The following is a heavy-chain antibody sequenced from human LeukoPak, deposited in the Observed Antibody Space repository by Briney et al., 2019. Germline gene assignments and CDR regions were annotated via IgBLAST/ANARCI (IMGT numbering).Heavy chain of an antibody. D-gene: IGHD6-19*01. Sequence: LQTLSLTCAISGDSVSSNTAAWNWIRQSPSRGLEWLGRTYYRSKWYYEYAVSLKSRITITPDTSQNQFSLQLNSVTPEDTAVYYCARGLGISKGAFDIWGQGTMVTVSS. CDR2: TYYRSKWYY. CDR1: GDSVSSNTAA. V-gene: IGHV6-1*01. CDR3: ARGLGISKGAFDI. J-gene: IGHJ3*02.